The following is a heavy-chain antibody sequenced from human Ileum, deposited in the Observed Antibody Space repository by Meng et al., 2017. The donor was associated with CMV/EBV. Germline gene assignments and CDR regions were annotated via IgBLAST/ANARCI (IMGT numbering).Heavy chain of an antibody. CDR3: ATNSEDY. V-gene: IGHV4-34*01. J-gene: IGHJ4*02. CDR1: GGSFSDYY. CDR2: VHHSGIT. D-gene: IGHD4-23*01. Sequence: QVQLQQWSAGLLKPSETLSLTCAVYGGSFSDYYWIWIRQSPGKGLEWIGEVHHSGITNYNPSLKSRVTISVDTSKNQFFLKLTSVTAADTGLYYCATNSEDYWGQGTLVTVSS.